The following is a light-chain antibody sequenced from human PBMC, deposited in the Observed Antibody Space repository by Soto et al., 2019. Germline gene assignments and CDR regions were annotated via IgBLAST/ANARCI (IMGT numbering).Light chain of an antibody. J-gene: IGKJ1*01. CDR2: WAS. Sequence: DIVMTQSPDSLAVSLGERATINCKSSQSVLYSSKNKNYLAWYQQKPGQPPKLLIYWASTRESGVPDRFSGSGSGTDFTLTISSLQAEDVAVYYCQQDYSAWTFGQGTKVEIK. V-gene: IGKV4-1*01. CDR3: QQDYSAWT. CDR1: QSVLYSSKNKNY.